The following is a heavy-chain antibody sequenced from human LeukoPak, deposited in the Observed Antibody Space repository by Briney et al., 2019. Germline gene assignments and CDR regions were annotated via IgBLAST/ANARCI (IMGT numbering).Heavy chain of an antibody. CDR3: ARSAYSTYFDF. D-gene: IGHD2-15*01. J-gene: IGHJ4*02. Sequence: SETLSLTCAVYGGSFTGNYWRWIRQPPGKGLEWIGEINHSGSTKYNPSLKSRVTMSVDASTSQFFLRLTSVTAADTAVYYCARSAYSTYFDFWGRGTLVTVSS. CDR2: INHSGST. V-gene: IGHV4-34*10. CDR1: GGSFTGNY.